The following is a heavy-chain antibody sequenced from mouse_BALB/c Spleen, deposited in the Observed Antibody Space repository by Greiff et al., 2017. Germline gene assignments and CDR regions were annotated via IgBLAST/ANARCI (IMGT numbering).Heavy chain of an antibody. Sequence: EVKLMESGGGLVQSGGSLTLSCAASGFTFCSYTMSWVRQTPEKRLEWVAYISNGGGSTYYPDTVKGRFTISRDNAKNTLYLQMSSLKSEDTAMYYCARQHYGSSYGAMDYWGQGTSVTVSS. V-gene: IGHV5-12-2*01. CDR2: ISNGGGST. CDR3: ARQHYGSSYGAMDY. D-gene: IGHD1-1*01. J-gene: IGHJ4*01. CDR1: GFTFCSYT.